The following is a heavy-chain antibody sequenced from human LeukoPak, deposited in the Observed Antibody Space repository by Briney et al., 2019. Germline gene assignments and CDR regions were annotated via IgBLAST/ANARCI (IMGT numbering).Heavy chain of an antibody. D-gene: IGHD2-2*01. J-gene: IGHJ4*02. Sequence: SVKVSCKASGGTFSSYAINWVRQAPGQGLEWMGRIIPILDMTNYARKFQGRVTITADKSTSTAYLELSGLRSEDTAVYYCARDGTSTDDYWGQGTLVTVSS. CDR3: ARDGTSTDDY. V-gene: IGHV1-69*04. CDR2: IIPILDMT. CDR1: GGTFSSYA.